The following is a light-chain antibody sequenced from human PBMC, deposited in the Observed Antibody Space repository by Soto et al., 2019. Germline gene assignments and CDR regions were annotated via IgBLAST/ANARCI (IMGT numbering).Light chain of an antibody. CDR3: ATWDGSLPGEV. J-gene: IGLJ2*01. CDR2: DVN. V-gene: IGLV2-8*01. Sequence: QSALTQPPSASGSPGQSVTISCTGTPSDVGGSNSVSWYQQHPGKAPNLMIYDVNKRPSGVPDRFSGSKSGNTASLTVSGLQAADEAYYFCATWDGSLPGEVFGGGTKLTVL. CDR1: PSDVGGSNS.